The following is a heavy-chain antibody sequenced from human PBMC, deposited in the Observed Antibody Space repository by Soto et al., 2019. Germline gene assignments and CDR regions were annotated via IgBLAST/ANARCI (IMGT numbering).Heavy chain of an antibody. CDR2: ISTYSGDT. J-gene: IGHJ5*02. V-gene: IGHV1-18*01. CDR1: GYTFFTYD. CDR3: ARHHGPTTSENWFDP. Sequence: ASVKVSGKASGYTFFTYDISWVRQAPGQGLEWMGWISTYSGDTKYAQKFQGRVTMTTDTSTTTAYLELRSLRSDDTAVYYCARHHGPTTSENWFDPWGQGTLVTVSS. D-gene: IGHD5-12*01.